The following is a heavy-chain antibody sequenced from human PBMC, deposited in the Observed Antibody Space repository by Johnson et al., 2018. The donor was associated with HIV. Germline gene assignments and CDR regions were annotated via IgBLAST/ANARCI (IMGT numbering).Heavy chain of an antibody. Sequence: VQLVESGGGLVQPEGSLRLSCAASGFTARSNYMSWVRQAPGKGLEWVSVIYSGGSTYYADSVKGRFTIYRDNSKNTLYLQRNSLRAEDTAVYYCARSRYDSSGYGIWGQGTMVTVSS. CDR3: ARSRYDSSGYGI. CDR2: IYSGGST. V-gene: IGHV3-66*01. D-gene: IGHD3-22*01. J-gene: IGHJ3*02. CDR1: GFTARSNY.